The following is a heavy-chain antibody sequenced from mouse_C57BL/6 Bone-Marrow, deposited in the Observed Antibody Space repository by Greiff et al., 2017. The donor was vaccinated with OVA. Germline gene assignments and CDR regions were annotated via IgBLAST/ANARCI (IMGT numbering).Heavy chain of an antibody. CDR1: GFTFSDYG. Sequence: EVHLVESGGGLVKPGGSLKLSCAASGFTFSDYGMHWVRQAPEKGLEWVAYISSGSSTIYYADTVKGRFTISRDNAKNTLFLQMTSLRSEDTAMYYCARRNYTYWYFEVCGTGTTVTVSS. D-gene: IGHD2-1*01. V-gene: IGHV5-17*01. J-gene: IGHJ1*03. CDR2: ISSGSSTI. CDR3: ARRNYTYWYFEV.